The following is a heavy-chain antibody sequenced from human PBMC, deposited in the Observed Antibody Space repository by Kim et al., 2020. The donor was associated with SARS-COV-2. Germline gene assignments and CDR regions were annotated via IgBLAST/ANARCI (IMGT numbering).Heavy chain of an antibody. D-gene: IGHD3-22*01. CDR3: AKISPPRYYYDSSGYYP. CDR2: ISGSGGST. Sequence: GGSLRLSCAASGFTFSSYAMSWVRQAPGKGLEWVSAISGSGGSTYYADSVKGRFTISRDNSKNTLYLQMNSLRAEDTAVYYCAKISPPRYYYDSSGYYPWGQGTLVTVSS. V-gene: IGHV3-23*01. CDR1: GFTFSSYA. J-gene: IGHJ5*02.